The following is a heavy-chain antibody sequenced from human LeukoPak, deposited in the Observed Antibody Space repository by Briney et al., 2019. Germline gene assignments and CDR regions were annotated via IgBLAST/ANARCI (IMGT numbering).Heavy chain of an antibody. Sequence: KPSETLSLTCTVSGGSIRTTSYYWGWIRQPPGKGLEWIGNIYYTGNTYYNPSLKRRVTISVDTSKNQFSLELSSVTAADTSVYYCARLLVVAAPFGFDSWGHGILVTVSS. CDR2: IYYTGNT. V-gene: IGHV4-39*01. D-gene: IGHD2-15*01. J-gene: IGHJ4*01. CDR1: GGSIRTTSYY. CDR3: ARLLVVAAPFGFDS.